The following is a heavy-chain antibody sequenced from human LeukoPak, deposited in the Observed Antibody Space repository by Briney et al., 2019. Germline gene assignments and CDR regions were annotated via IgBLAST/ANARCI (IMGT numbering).Heavy chain of an antibody. J-gene: IGHJ4*02. D-gene: IGHD6-19*01. CDR3: ARTMVAGSNSGFDY. CDR2: INPNSGGT. CDR1: GYTFTGYY. V-gene: IGHV1-2*02. Sequence: ASVKVSCKASGYTFTGYYMHWVRQAPGQGLEWMGWINPNSGGTNYAQEFQGRVTMTRDTSISTAYMELSRLGSDDTAVYYCARTMVAGSNSGFDYWGQGTLVTVSS.